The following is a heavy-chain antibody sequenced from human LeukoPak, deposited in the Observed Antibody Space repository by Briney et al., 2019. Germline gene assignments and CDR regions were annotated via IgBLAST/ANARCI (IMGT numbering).Heavy chain of an antibody. V-gene: IGHV4-4*07. Sequence: SSETLSLTCTVSGASIKNYYWSWIRQPAGKGLEWIGRIYTSGSTNYNPSLKSRVTMSVDTSKNQFSLKLSSVTAADTAVYYCARDLTGRSSWYFDLWGRGTLVTVSS. CDR2: IYTSGST. CDR3: ARDLTGRSSWYFDL. J-gene: IGHJ2*01. CDR1: GASIKNYY. D-gene: IGHD1-26*01.